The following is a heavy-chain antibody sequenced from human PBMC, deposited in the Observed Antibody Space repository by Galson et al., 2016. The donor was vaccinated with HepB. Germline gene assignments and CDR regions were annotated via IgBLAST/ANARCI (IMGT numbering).Heavy chain of an antibody. D-gene: IGHD3-22*01. V-gene: IGHV3-30*19. J-gene: IGHJ4*02. Sequence: SLRLSCATSGFIFSSYAMHWVRQAPGKGLEWVAVASSDGSRKYYADSVKGRFTISRDNPKNTLYLQMNSLRTEDTAVYYCARDQNYYDRNEFDDWGQGTLVIVSS. CDR1: GFIFSSYA. CDR3: ARDQNYYDRNEFDD. CDR2: ASSDGSRK.